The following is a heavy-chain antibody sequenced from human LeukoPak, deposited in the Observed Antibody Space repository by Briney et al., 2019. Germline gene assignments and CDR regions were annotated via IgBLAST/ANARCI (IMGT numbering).Heavy chain of an antibody. D-gene: IGHD3-22*01. Sequence: GESLKTSCQASGYSFSSYWIAWVRHMPGKGLEWMGIIYPGDSDTKYSPSFEGQVTISADKSTSTTYLQWSSLRASDTAIYYCARRWYDSSGYSRHFDYWGQGTLVTVPS. CDR2: IYPGDSDT. CDR3: ARRWYDSSGYSRHFDY. CDR1: GYSFSSYW. V-gene: IGHV5-51*01. J-gene: IGHJ4*02.